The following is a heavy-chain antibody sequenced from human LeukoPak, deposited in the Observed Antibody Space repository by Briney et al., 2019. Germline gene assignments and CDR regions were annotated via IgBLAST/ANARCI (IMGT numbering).Heavy chain of an antibody. CDR1: GFTFRNFW. CDR3: VRDPAYYKGGY. D-gene: IGHD1-26*01. V-gene: IGHV3-7*03. J-gene: IGHJ4*02. CDR2: IKEDGTQK. Sequence: GGSLRLSCRASGFTFRNFWMDWARQAPGKGLEWVASIKEDGTQKKYVDSVKGRFTISRDNTQNSMYLQMNSLRAEDTARYFCVRDPAYYKGGYWGQGTLVTVSS.